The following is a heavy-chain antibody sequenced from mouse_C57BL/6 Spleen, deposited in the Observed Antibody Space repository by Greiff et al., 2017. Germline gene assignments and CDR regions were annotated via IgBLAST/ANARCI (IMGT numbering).Heavy chain of an antibody. Sequence: VQLQQSGAELVRPGTSVKLSCKASGYTFTSYWMHWVKQRPGQGLEWIGVIDPSDSYTNYNQKFKGKATLTVDTSSSTAYMQLSSLTSEDSAVYYCARRSTTVVATDYWGQGTTLTVSS. CDR2: IDPSDSYT. J-gene: IGHJ2*01. V-gene: IGHV1-59*01. D-gene: IGHD1-1*01. CDR1: GYTFTSYW. CDR3: ARRSTTVVATDY.